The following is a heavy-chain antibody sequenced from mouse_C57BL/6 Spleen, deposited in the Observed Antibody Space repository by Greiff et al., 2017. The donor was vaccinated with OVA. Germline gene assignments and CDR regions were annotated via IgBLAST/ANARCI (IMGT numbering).Heavy chain of an antibody. CDR3: ARLTGTEVDY. J-gene: IGHJ2*01. D-gene: IGHD4-1*01. CDR2: ISSGSSTI. CDR1: GFTFSDYG. Sequence: EVKLVESGGGLVKPGGSLKLSCAASGFTFSDYGMHWVRQAPEKGLEWVAYISSGSSTIYYADTVKGRFTISRDNAKNTLFLQMTSLRSEDTAMYYCARLTGTEVDYWGQGTTLTVSS. V-gene: IGHV5-17*01.